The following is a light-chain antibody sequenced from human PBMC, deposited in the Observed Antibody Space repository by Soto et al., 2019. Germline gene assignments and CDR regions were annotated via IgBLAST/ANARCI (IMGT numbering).Light chain of an antibody. CDR3: QQYGSSGT. V-gene: IGKV3-20*01. Sequence: EIVTTQSPATLSVSPGERVTLSCRASQSIRSNLAWYQQHPGQAPRLLIYGASNRATGIPDRFSGSGSGTDFTLTISRLEPEDFAVYYCQQYGSSGTFGQGTKVDIK. CDR1: QSIRSN. CDR2: GAS. J-gene: IGKJ1*01.